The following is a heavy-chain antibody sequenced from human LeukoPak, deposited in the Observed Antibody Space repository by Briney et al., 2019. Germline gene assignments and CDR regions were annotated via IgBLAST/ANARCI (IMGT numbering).Heavy chain of an antibody. CDR2: ISTYRGNT. D-gene: IGHD3-10*01. CDR3: ARDRGITSFDY. V-gene: IGHV1-18*01. Sequence: ASVKVSRKASGYTFTNYGITWVRQAPGQGLEWMGWISTYRGNTNYAQRLQGRVTMTTDTSTSTAYMELSRLKSDDTAVYYCARDRGITSFDYWGQGTLVTVSS. J-gene: IGHJ4*02. CDR1: GYTFTNYG.